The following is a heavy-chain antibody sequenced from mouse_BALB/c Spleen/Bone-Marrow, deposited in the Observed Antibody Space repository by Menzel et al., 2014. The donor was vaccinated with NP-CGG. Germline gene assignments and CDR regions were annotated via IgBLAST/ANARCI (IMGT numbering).Heavy chain of an antibody. Sequence: QVQLQQSGAELARPGASVKMSCKASGYTFTSYTMHWVKQRPGQGLEWIGYINPSSGYTNYNQKFKDKATLTADKSSSTAYMQLSSLTSEDPAVYYCARESLYGSNYYWGQGTTLTVSS. CDR1: GYTFTSYT. D-gene: IGHD1-1*01. CDR2: INPSSGYT. V-gene: IGHV1-4*01. CDR3: ARESLYGSNYY. J-gene: IGHJ2*01.